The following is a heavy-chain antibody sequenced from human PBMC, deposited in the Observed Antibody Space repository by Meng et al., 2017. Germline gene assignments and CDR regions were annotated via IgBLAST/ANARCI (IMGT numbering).Heavy chain of an antibody. CDR2: INHSGST. CDR1: GGSFSGYY. D-gene: IGHD6-6*01. J-gene: IGHJ5*02. CDR3: ARRRGGSSDWFDP. V-gene: IGHV4-34*01. Sequence: QVRLQQWGAGLVRPSETLSLTCAVYGGSFSGYYWSWIRQPPGKGLEWIGEINHSGSTNYNPSLKSRVTISVDTSKNQFSLKLSSVTAADTAVYYCARRRGGSSDWFDPWGQGTLVTVSS.